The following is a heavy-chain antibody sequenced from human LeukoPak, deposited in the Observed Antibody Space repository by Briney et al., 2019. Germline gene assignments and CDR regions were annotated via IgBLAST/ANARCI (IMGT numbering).Heavy chain of an antibody. D-gene: IGHD2-15*01. CDR3: ARQSNGYFDY. CDR2: IYYTGTT. V-gene: IGHV4-39*01. Sequence: PSETLSLTCTVSRGSISSNSYYWGGIRQPPGKGLECIGSIYYTGTTYYNPSLKSRVTMSVDTSKNQFSLKLSSVTAADTALYYCARQSNGYFDYSGQGTVASVSS. CDR1: RGSISSNSYY. J-gene: IGHJ4*02.